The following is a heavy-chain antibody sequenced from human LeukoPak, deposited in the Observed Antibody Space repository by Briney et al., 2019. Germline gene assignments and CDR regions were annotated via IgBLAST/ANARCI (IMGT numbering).Heavy chain of an antibody. Sequence: ASVKVSCKTSGYSFILYGISWVRQAPGQGPEWMGWISTSTGDTKYTQKFQGRVTMTRDTSISTAYMELSRLRSDDTAVYYCARLRWGRGYMIDYWGQGTLVTVSS. V-gene: IGHV1-18*01. CDR3: ARLRWGRGYMIDY. CDR2: ISTSTGDT. D-gene: IGHD5-12*01. J-gene: IGHJ4*02. CDR1: GYSFILYG.